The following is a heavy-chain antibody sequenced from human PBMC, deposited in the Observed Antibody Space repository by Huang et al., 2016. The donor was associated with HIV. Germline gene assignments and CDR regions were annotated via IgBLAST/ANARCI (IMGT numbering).Heavy chain of an antibody. V-gene: IGHV3-30*18. CDR2: ISYDGRNQ. CDR3: AKESRWFSSFDH. D-gene: IGHD2-15*01. CDR1: GFTFSGFG. J-gene: IGHJ4*02. Sequence: QVQLVESGGGVVQPGTSLRLSCAASGFTFSGFGMHWVRQAPGKGLEWVAVISYDGRNQVYAGSVKGRFTISRDNSDNTLYLQMNSLRTDDTALYYCAKESRWFSSFDHWGQGELVSVSS.